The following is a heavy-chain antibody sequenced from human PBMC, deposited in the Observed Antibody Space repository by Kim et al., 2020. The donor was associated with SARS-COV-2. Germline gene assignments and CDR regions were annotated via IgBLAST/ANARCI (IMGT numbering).Heavy chain of an antibody. D-gene: IGHD3-22*01. CDR3: AILRYYDSSGYSY. V-gene: IGHV4-39*01. Sequence: YNLARTSRVTISVDTSKNHFSLKLSSVTAADTAVYYCAILRYYDSSGYSYWGQGTLVTVSS. J-gene: IGHJ4*02.